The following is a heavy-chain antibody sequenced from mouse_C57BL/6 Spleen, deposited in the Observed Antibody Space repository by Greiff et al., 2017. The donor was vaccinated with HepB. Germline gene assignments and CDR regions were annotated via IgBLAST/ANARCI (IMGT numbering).Heavy chain of an antibody. J-gene: IGHJ3*01. D-gene: IGHD2-3*01. CDR3: ARPGDGYYGGFAY. Sequence: VQLQQPGAELVMPGASVKLSCKASGYTFTSYWMHWVKQRPGQGLEWIGEIDPSDSYTNYNQKFKGKSTLTVDKSSSTAYMQLSSLTSEDSAVYYCARPGDGYYGGFAYWGQGTLVTVSA. V-gene: IGHV1-69*01. CDR2: IDPSDSYT. CDR1: GYTFTSYW.